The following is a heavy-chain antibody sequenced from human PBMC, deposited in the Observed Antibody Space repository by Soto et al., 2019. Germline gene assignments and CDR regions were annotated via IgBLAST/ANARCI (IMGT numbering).Heavy chain of an antibody. CDR3: ATVRPYYYDSSGLNDY. V-gene: IGHV3-11*01. D-gene: IGHD3-22*01. CDR1: GFTFSDYS. Sequence: QVQLVESGGGWVKPGGSLRLSCAASGFTFSDYSMSWIRQAPGKGLEWVSYISSRGSIIYYGDSVKGRFTISRDNAKNSLYLQMNSLRAEDTAVYYCATVRPYYYDSSGLNDYWGQGTLVTVSS. CDR2: ISSRGSII. J-gene: IGHJ4*02.